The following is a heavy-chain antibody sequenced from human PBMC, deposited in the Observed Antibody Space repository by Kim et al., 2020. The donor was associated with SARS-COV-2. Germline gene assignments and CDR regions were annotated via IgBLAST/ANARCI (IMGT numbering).Heavy chain of an antibody. V-gene: IGHV3-21*01. CDR2: SSYI. Sequence: SSYIYYADSVKGRFTISRDNAKNSLYLQMNSLRAEDTAVYYCARRDALDYWGQGTLVTVSS. J-gene: IGHJ4*02. CDR3: ARRDALDY.